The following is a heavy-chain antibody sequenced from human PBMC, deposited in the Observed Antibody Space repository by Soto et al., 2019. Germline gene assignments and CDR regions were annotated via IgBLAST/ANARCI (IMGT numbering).Heavy chain of an antibody. CDR2: IKPDGSEK. V-gene: IGHV3-7*01. J-gene: IGHJ3*02. CDR3: TRYPVRRSYVDI. CDR1: GFTFSTYW. D-gene: IGHD5-18*01. Sequence: GGSLRLSCAASGFTFSTYWMNWVRQTPGKGLEWVANIKPDGSEKYYVDSMKGRFTVSRDNAKNSLYLQMSSLRVEDTGVYYCTRYPVRRSYVDIWGQGTMVTVSS.